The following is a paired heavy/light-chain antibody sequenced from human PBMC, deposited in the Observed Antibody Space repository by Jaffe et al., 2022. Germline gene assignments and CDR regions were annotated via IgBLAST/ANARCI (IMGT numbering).Light chain of an antibody. CDR1: SSNIGNNY. Sequence: QSVLTQPPSVSAAPGQKVTISCSGSSSNIGNNYVSWYQQLPGTAPKLLIYDNNKRPSGIPDRFSGSKSGTSATLGITGLQTGDEADYYCGTWDSSLKRVFGGGTKLTVL. J-gene: IGLJ3*02. V-gene: IGLV1-51*01. CDR2: DNN. CDR3: GTWDSSLKRV.
Heavy chain of an antibody. Sequence: QVQLQQWGAGLLKPSETLSLTCAVYGGSFSGYYWSWIRQPPGKGLEWIGEINHSGSTNYNPSLKSRVTISVDTSKNQFSLKLSSVTAADTAVYYCARSKVTIFGVVTRGWFDPWGQGTLVTVSS. J-gene: IGHJ5*02. CDR1: GGSFSGYY. D-gene: IGHD3-3*01. V-gene: IGHV4-34*01. CDR3: ARSKVTIFGVVTRGWFDP. CDR2: INHSGST.